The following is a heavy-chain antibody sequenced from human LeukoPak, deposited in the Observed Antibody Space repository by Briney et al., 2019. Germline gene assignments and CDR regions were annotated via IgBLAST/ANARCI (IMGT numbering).Heavy chain of an antibody. CDR1: GGSISSYY. CDR2: IYYSGST. Sequence: PSETLSLTCTVSGGSISSYYWSWIRQPPGKGLEWIGDIYYSGSTNYNPSLKSRVTISVDTSKNQFSLKLSSVTAADTAVYYCARQRSSSSFDYWGQGTLVTVSS. D-gene: IGHD6-13*01. V-gene: IGHV4-59*08. J-gene: IGHJ4*02. CDR3: ARQRSSSSFDY.